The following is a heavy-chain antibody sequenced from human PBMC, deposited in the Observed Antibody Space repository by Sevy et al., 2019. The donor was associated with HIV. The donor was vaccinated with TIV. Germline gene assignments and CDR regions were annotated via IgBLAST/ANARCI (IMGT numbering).Heavy chain of an antibody. V-gene: IGHV3-30*18. CDR2: ISYDGSNK. CDR3: AKVAAEATISPPTHYYYGMDV. Sequence: GGSLRLSCAASGFTFSSYGMHWVRQAPGKGLEWVAVISYDGSNKYYADSVKGRFTISRDNSKNTLYLQMNSLRAEDTAVYYCAKVAAEATISPPTHYYYGMDVWGQGTTVTVSS. D-gene: IGHD5-12*01. J-gene: IGHJ6*02. CDR1: GFTFSSYG.